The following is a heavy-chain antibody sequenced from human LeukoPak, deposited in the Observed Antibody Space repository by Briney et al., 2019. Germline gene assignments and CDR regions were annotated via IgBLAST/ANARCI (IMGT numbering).Heavy chain of an antibody. Sequence: GGSLRLSCAAFGFTFSSYAMSWVRQAPGKGLEGVSAISGSGGSTYYADSVKGRFTISRDNSKNTLYLQMNSLRAEDTAVYYCAKDREGHFDYWGQGTLVTVPS. CDR3: AKDREGHFDY. CDR2: ISGSGGST. CDR1: GFTFSSYA. V-gene: IGHV3-23*01. J-gene: IGHJ4*02.